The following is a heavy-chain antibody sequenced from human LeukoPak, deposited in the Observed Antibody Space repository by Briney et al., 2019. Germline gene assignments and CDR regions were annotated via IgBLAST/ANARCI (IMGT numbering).Heavy chain of an antibody. V-gene: IGHV3-23*01. CDR2: ISGSGGST. J-gene: IGHJ4*02. CDR3: AAYDSSDFLHYVNY. CDR1: GFTFSSYA. D-gene: IGHD3-22*01. Sequence: PGGSLRLSCAASGFTFSSYAMSWVRQAPGKGLEWVSAISGSGGSTYYADSVKGRFTISRDNSKNTLNLQMNSLRGDDTAVYFCAAYDSSDFLHYVNYWGQGTLVTVSS.